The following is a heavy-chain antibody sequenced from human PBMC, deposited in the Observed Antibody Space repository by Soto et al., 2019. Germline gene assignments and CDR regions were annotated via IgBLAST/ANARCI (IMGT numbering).Heavy chain of an antibody. CDR1: GGTFSSSS. V-gene: IGHV1-69*02. CDR3: ARGGAVVVPGAVDRHNWFDP. D-gene: IGHD2-2*01. CDR2: VIPILGMA. J-gene: IGHJ5*02. Sequence: QVQLVQSGAEVKKPGSSVKVSCEASGGTFSSSSFSWVRQAPGQGLEWMGRVIPILGMANYAQKLQGRVTITADKSTSTVYMELSSLRSEDTAVYYCARGGAVVVPGAVDRHNWFDPWGQGTMVTVSS.